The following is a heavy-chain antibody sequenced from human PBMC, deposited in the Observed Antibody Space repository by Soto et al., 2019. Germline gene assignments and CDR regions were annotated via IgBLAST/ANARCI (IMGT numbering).Heavy chain of an antibody. CDR2: INHSGST. CDR1: GGSFSGYY. V-gene: IGHV4-34*01. CDR3: ARGHWGSSGWYLRGGFDP. D-gene: IGHD6-19*01. Sequence: QVQLQQWGAGLLKPSETLSLTCAVYGGSFSGYYWSWIRQPPGKGLEWIGEINHSGSTNYNPSLKSRVTISVDTSKNQFSLKLSSVTAADTAVYYCARGHWGSSGWYLRGGFDPWGQGTLVTVSS. J-gene: IGHJ5*02.